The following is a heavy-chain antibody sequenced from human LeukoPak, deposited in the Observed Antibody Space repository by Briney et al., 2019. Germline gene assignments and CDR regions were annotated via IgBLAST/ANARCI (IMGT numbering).Heavy chain of an antibody. V-gene: IGHV3-7*01. Sequence: GRSLRLSCAASGFTFSSYAMRWVRQAPGKGLEWVANIKQDGSEKYYVDSVKGRFAISRDNAKSSLYLQMNSLRDEDTAVYYCARVWQDYSGVDYWGQGTLVTVSS. CDR2: IKQDGSEK. CDR1: GFTFSSYA. J-gene: IGHJ4*02. D-gene: IGHD2-21*01. CDR3: ARVWQDYSGVDY.